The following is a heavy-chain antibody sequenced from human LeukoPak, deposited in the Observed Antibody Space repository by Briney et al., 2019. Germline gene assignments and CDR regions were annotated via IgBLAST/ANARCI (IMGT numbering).Heavy chain of an antibody. D-gene: IGHD2-15*01. V-gene: IGHV4-39*01. J-gene: IGHJ5*02. CDR3: ASLRLRYCSGGSCHSPGRFDA. CDR1: GASISSITYH. CDR2: MYHSGST. Sequence: SETLSLTCTVSGASISSITYHWGWIRQPPGKGLEWIATMYHSGSTYYNPSLKSRVTISVDTSKNQFSLKMRSVTAADTAVYYCASLRLRYCSGGSCHSPGRFDAWGQGTPVTVSS.